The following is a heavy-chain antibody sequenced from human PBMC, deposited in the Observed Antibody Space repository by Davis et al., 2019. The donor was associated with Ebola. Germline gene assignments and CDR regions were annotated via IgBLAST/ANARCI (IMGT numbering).Heavy chain of an antibody. CDR3: ATALQGYYFDY. V-gene: IGHV3-33*01. J-gene: IGHJ4*02. Sequence: GESLKISCAASGFTFSSYGMHWVRQAPGKELEWVAVIWYDGSNKYYADSVKGRFTISRDNSKNTLYLQMNSLRAEDTAVYYCATALQGYYFDYWGQGTLVTVSS. CDR1: GFTFSSYG. CDR2: IWYDGSNK.